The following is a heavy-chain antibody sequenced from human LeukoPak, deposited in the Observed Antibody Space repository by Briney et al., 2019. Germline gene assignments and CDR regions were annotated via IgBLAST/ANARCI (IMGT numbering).Heavy chain of an antibody. CDR2: ISGSGGST. V-gene: IGHV3-23*01. D-gene: IGHD3-22*01. Sequence: GGSLRPSCAASGFTFSSYAMSWVRQAPGKGLEWVSAISGSGGSTYYADSVKGRFTISRDNSKNTLYLQMNSLRAEDTAVYYCAKAVYDSSGYLYWGQGTLVTVSS. CDR1: GFTFSSYA. J-gene: IGHJ4*02. CDR3: AKAVYDSSGYLY.